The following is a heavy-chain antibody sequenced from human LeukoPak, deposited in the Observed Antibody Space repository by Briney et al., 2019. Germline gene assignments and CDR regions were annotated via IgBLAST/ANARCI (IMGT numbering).Heavy chain of an antibody. CDR2: ISGRGDGT. CDR1: GFTFSAFG. D-gene: IGHD3-22*01. Sequence: GGSLRLSCAASGFTFSAFGMSWVRQAPGKGLEWVSRISGRGDGTDHAESVKGRFTVSRENFKNTVFLQMNSLRVEDTAVYYCAKDYYYDSSGYYSGGAFDVWGQGTMVTVSS. J-gene: IGHJ3*01. V-gene: IGHV3-23*01. CDR3: AKDYYYDSSGYYSGGAFDV.